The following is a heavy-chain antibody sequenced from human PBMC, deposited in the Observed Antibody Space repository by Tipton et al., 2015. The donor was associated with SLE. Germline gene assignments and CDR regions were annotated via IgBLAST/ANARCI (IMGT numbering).Heavy chain of an antibody. CDR1: GGSISSYY. V-gene: IGHV4-4*08. J-gene: IGHJ4*02. CDR2: IYTSGST. D-gene: IGHD3-22*01. CDR3: ARVGDYYDSSGGFDY. Sequence: TLSLTCTVSGGSISSYYWSWSRQSPGKGMEWIGYIYTSGSTNYNPSPKSRVTMSVDTSKNQFPLKLSSVTAADTAVYYCARVGDYYDSSGGFDYWGQGTLVTVSS.